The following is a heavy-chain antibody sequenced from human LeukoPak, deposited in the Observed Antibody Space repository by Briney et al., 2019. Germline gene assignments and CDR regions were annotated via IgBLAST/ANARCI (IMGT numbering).Heavy chain of an antibody. J-gene: IGHJ4*02. CDR2: IIPILGIA. CDR1: GGTFSSYA. V-gene: IGHV1-69*04. D-gene: IGHD5-24*01. CDR3: ARGIGDGYNFYHY. Sequence: ASVKVSCKASGGTFSSYAISWVRQAPGQGLEWVGRIIPILGIANYAQKFQGRDTITTDKSTSTAYLELSSPRSEDTAVYYCARGIGDGYNFYHYWGQGTLVTVSS.